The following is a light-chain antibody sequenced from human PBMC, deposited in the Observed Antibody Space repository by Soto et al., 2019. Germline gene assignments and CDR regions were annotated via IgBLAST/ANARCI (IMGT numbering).Light chain of an antibody. CDR1: SSNIGAGYD. CDR2: GNS. J-gene: IGLJ1*01. Sequence: QSVLTQPPSVSGAPGQRVTISCTGSSSNIGAGYDVHWYQQLPGTAPKLLIYGNSNRPSGVPDRFYGSKSGTSASLAITGLQAEDEADYYCQSYDSSLSGLYVFGTGTKVTAL. CDR3: QSYDSSLSGLYV. V-gene: IGLV1-40*01.